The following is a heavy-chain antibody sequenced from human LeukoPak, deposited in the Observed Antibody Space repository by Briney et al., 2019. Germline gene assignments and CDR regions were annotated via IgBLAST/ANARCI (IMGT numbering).Heavy chain of an antibody. D-gene: IGHD6-13*01. J-gene: IGHJ4*02. CDR1: GFTFSSRA. Sequence: PGGSRRLSCAASGFTFSSRAMNWVRQAPGKGLEWVSGISGSGVDTYYADSVRGRFTISRDNSKNMMYLQMNSLRAEDTAVYYCGEMDRCTWYRYWGQGALVTVSS. V-gene: IGHV3-23*01. CDR2: ISGSGVDT. CDR3: GEMDRCTWYRY.